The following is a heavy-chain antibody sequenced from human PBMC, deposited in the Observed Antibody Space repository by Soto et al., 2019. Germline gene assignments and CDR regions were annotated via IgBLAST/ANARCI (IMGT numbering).Heavy chain of an antibody. J-gene: IGHJ6*02. CDR1: GGTFSSYA. V-gene: IGHV1-69*12. D-gene: IGHD2-2*01. CDR2: IIPIFGTA. Sequence: QVQLVQSGAEVKKPGSSVKVSCKASGGTFSSYAVSWVRQAPGQGLEWMGGIIPIFGTAAYAQNFQGRVTITADEYTSTAYMELSSLRSEDTAVYYCARHVPAAGYYYGMDVWGQGTTVTVSS. CDR3: ARHVPAAGYYYGMDV.